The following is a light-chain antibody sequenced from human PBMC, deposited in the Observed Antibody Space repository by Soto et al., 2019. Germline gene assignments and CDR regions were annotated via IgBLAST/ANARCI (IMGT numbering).Light chain of an antibody. V-gene: IGKV3-15*01. CDR2: DAS. Sequence: EIVMTQSPATLSVSPGERATLSCRARQSVSSNLAWYQQKPGQAPRLLIYDASTRATGIPARFSGSGSGAEFTLTISSLQSEDFAVYYCQQYNNWPRTFGLGTRVEF. CDR3: QQYNNWPRT. CDR1: QSVSSN. J-gene: IGKJ1*01.